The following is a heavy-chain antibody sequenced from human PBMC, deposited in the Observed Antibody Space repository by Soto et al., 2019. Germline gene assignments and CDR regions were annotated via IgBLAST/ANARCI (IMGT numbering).Heavy chain of an antibody. CDR2: INHSGST. CDR1: GGSFSGYY. J-gene: IGHJ6*02. D-gene: IGHD4-4*01. CDR3: AGGITTVTTIDYGMDV. Sequence: QVQLQQWGAGLLKPSETLSLTCAVYGGSFSGYYWSWIRQPPGKGLEWIGEINHSGSTNYNPSLNSRVTISVDSSKNQYSLKLSSVTAADTAVYYCAGGITTVTTIDYGMDVWGQGTTVTVSS. V-gene: IGHV4-34*01.